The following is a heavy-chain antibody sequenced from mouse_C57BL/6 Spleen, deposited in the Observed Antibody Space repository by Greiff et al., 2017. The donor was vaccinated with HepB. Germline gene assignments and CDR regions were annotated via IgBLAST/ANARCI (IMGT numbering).Heavy chain of an antibody. V-gene: IGHV1-55*01. CDR3: AGNGSSYPLYYFDY. Sequence: QVQLKQPGAELVKPGASVKMSCTASGYTFTSYWITWVQQRPGQGLEWIGDIYPGSGSTNYNEKFKSKTTLTVDTSSSTAYMQLSSLTSEDSADSCCAGNGSSYPLYYFDYWGQGTTLTVAS. J-gene: IGHJ2*01. CDR2: IYPGSGST. CDR1: GYTFTSYW. D-gene: IGHD1-1*01.